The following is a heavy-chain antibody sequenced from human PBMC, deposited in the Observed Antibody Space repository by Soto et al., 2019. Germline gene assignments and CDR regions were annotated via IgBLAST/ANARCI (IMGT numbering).Heavy chain of an antibody. J-gene: IGHJ6*03. CDR2: IKSKTDGGTT. D-gene: IGHD4-4*01. V-gene: IGHV3-15*01. Sequence: NPGGSLRLSCAASGFTFSNAWMSWVRQAPGKGLEWVGRIKSKTDGGTTDYAAPVKGRFTISRDDSKNTLYLQMNSLKTEDTAVYYCTTDPVQYRFRGYYYMDVWGKGTTVTVSS. CDR1: GFTFSNAW. CDR3: TTDPVQYRFRGYYYMDV.